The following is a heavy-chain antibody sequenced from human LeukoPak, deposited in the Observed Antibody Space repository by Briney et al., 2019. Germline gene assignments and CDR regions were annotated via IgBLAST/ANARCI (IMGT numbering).Heavy chain of an antibody. CDR3: ARDLGGGLWPNAFDI. Sequence: GESLKISCAASGFTFSNYWMTWVRQAPGIGLEWVANIKQDGSEKYDVDSVRGRFTISRDNAKNSLYLQMNSLRAEDTAVYYCARDLGGGLWPNAFDIWGQGTMVSVSS. CDR1: GFTFSNYW. D-gene: IGHD3-16*01. J-gene: IGHJ3*02. V-gene: IGHV3-7*05. CDR2: IKQDGSEK.